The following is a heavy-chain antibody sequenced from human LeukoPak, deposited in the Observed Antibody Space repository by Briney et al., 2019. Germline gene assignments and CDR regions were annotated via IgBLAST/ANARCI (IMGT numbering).Heavy chain of an antibody. CDR3: ARVYAVTTFSWFDP. V-gene: IGHV4-34*01. Sequence: SETLSLTCAAYGGSFSGYYWSWIRQPPGKGLEWIGEINHSGSTNYNPSLKSRVIISVDTSKNQLSLKLSAVTAADTAVYYCARVYAVTTFSWFDPWGQGTLVTVSS. CDR2: INHSGST. J-gene: IGHJ5*02. D-gene: IGHD4-11*01. CDR1: GGSFSGYY.